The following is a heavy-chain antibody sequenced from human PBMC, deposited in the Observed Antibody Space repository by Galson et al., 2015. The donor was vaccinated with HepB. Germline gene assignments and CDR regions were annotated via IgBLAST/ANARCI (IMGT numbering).Heavy chain of an antibody. Sequence: SLRLSCAASGFTFSSYGMHWVRQAPGKGLEWVAVIWYDGSNKYYADSVKGRFTISRDNSKNTLYLQMNSLRAEDTAVYYCARDPSIAAAEDYFDYWGQGTLVTVSS. CDR1: GFTFSSYG. CDR3: ARDPSIAAAEDYFDY. J-gene: IGHJ4*02. CDR2: IWYDGSNK. V-gene: IGHV3-33*08. D-gene: IGHD6-13*01.